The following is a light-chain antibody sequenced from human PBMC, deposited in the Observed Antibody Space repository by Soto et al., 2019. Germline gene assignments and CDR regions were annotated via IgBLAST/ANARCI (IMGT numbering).Light chain of an antibody. CDR2: KAS. CDR3: QQYDSYPWT. Sequence: IQMTQSPSSLSASVGDRVTLTCRASQTISSWLAWYQQTPGKAAKVLIYKASSLGSGVPSRFSGSRSGTDFTLTISSLHPADFATYCCQQYDSYPWTFGQGTKVDIK. J-gene: IGKJ1*01. CDR1: QTISSW. V-gene: IGKV1-5*03.